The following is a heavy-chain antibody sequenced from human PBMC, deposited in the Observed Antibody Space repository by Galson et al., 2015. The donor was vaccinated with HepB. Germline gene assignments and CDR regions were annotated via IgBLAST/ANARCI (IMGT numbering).Heavy chain of an antibody. CDR1: GFTFSSYA. CDR3: ASGGPQLAYCGGDCYRPIDY. J-gene: IGHJ4*02. V-gene: IGHV3-64*01. Sequence: SLRLSCAASGFTFSSYAMHWVRQAPGKGLEYVSAISSNGGSTYYANSVKGRFTISRDNSKNTLYLQMGSLRAEDMAVYYCASGGPQLAYCGGDCYRPIDYWGQGTLVTVSS. CDR2: ISSNGGST. D-gene: IGHD2-21*02.